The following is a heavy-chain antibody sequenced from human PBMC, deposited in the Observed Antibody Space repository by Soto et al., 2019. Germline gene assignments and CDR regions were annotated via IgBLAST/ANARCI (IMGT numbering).Heavy chain of an antibody. J-gene: IGHJ5*02. D-gene: IGHD3-22*01. Sequence: QVHLQESGPGLVKPSETLSLTCTVSGDSISNYYWSWIRQPAGKGLEWIGRIYTSGSTNYNPSLKSRVTLSVATSKNHFSLKLSSVTAAHTAVYYCASDDYQYYYDSSAYYYGSSWFDPWGQGTLVTVSS. CDR3: ASDDYQYYYDSSAYYYGSSWFDP. CDR2: IYTSGST. V-gene: IGHV4-4*07. CDR1: GDSISNYY.